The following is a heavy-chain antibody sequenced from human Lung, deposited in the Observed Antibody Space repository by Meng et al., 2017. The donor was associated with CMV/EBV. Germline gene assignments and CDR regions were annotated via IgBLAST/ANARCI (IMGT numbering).Heavy chain of an antibody. J-gene: IGHJ5*02. CDR3: GRYTDIVSVIAATRDYWFDP. D-gene: IGHD2-15*01. CDR1: SYA. CDR2: IIPILDIT. V-gene: IGHV1-69*04. Sequence: SYAITWVRRAAGQGREWMGTIIPILDITKYAQKFQGRVTITADKTSSTVYMELSSLRSDDTAVYYCGRYTDIVSVIAATRDYWFDPWGQGTLVTVSS.